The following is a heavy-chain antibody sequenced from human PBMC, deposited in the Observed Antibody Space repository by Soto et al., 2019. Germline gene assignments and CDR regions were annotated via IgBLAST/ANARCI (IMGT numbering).Heavy chain of an antibody. V-gene: IGHV1-18*01. Sequence: ASVKVSCKASGYTFTSYGISWVRQAPGQGLEWMGWISAYNGNTNYAQKLQGRVTMTTDTSTSTAYMELRSLRSDDTAVYYCARDPYGSGSYYAQVTYYYYYYGMDVWGQGTTVTVS. CDR3: ARDPYGSGSYYAQVTYYYYYYGMDV. CDR1: GYTFTSYG. J-gene: IGHJ6*02. D-gene: IGHD3-10*01. CDR2: ISAYNGNT.